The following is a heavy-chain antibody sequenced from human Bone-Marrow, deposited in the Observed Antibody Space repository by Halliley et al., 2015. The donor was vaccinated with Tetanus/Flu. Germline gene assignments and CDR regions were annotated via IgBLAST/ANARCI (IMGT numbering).Heavy chain of an antibody. V-gene: IGHV3-33*01. J-gene: IGHJ6*02. CDR3: AREQVDTALIGDTQFYYYSGMDV. CDR2: NK. Sequence: NKYYADAVKGRFPISRDTSKNTLYLQMNSLRAEDTAGYYCAREQVDTALIGDTQFYYYSGMDVWGQGTTVTVSS. D-gene: IGHD5-18*01.